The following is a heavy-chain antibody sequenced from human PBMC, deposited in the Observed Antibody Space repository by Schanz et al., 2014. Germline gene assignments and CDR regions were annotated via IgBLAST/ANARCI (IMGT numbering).Heavy chain of an antibody. CDR2: INPDGSGK. Sequence: DVQLVESGGGLVQSGGSLRLSCAASGFTFGDYYMTWVRQAPGKGLESVAKINPDGSGKYYVVSVEGRFTISRDNAKKSLDLHMNSLTAEDTAVYYCVKLPGATGTTSHFDYWGQGTLVTVSS. CDR1: GFTFGDYY. J-gene: IGHJ4*02. D-gene: IGHD1-1*01. CDR3: VKLPGATGTTSHFDY. V-gene: IGHV3-7*01.